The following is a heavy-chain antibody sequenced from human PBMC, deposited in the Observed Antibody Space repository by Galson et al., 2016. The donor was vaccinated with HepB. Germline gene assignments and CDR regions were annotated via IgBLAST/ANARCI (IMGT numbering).Heavy chain of an antibody. J-gene: IGHJ4*01. Sequence: SLRLSCAAPGFTFNSYGMHWVRQAPGKGLEWVAIIWDDGSSEYYADSVKGRFTISRDNSKNTLFLQMNSLRVEDTAVYFCTRDTPLASHYFDSWGHGTLVTVSS. CDR3: TRDTPLASHYFDS. CDR1: GFTFNSYG. CDR2: IWDDGSSE. D-gene: IGHD2-15*01. V-gene: IGHV3-33*01.